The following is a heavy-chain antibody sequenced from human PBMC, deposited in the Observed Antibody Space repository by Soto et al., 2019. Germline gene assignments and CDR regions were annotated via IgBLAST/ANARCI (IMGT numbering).Heavy chain of an antibody. J-gene: IGHJ6*02. CDR3: ASYGIAVALSSPLNYYYYGMDV. CDR1: GGTFSSYA. V-gene: IGHV1-69*13. CDR2: IIPIFGTA. Sequence: GASVKVSCKASGGTFSSYAISWVRQAPGQGLEWMGGIIPIFGTANYAQKFQGRVTITADESTSTAYMELSSLRSEDTAVYYCASYGIAVALSSPLNYYYYGMDVWGQGTTVTVSS. D-gene: IGHD6-19*01.